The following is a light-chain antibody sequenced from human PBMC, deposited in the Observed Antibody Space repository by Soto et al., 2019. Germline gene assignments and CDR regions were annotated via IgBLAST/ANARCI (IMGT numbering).Light chain of an antibody. CDR3: AAWDDSLNGRV. V-gene: IGLV1-44*01. CDR2: TNN. CDR1: SSNIGSNT. J-gene: IGLJ3*02. Sequence: QSVLTQPPSASGTPGQRVTISCSGSSSNIGSNTANWYQQLPGTAPKLLIYTNNQRPSGVPDRFSGSKSGTSASLAISGRQSEDEADYYCAAWDDSLNGRVFGGGTKLTVL.